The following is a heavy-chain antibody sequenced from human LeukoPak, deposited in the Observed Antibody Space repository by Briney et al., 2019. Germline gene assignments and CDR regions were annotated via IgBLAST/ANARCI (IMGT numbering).Heavy chain of an antibody. D-gene: IGHD6-19*01. CDR2: IWSDGSNK. V-gene: IGHV3-33*01. J-gene: IGHJ4*02. CDR3: AGELTVTGAFDY. CDR1: GLSFSVYG. Sequence: GGSLRLSCAASGLSFSVYGMHWVRQPPDKGLEWVAVIWSDGSNKYYEESVKGRFTISRDNSKNTLYLQMNSLRAEDTALYYCAGELTVTGAFDYWGQGALVTVSS.